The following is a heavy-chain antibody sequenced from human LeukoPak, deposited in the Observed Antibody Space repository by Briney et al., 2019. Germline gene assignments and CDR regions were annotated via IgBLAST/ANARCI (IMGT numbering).Heavy chain of an antibody. J-gene: IGHJ4*02. CDR2: IRYDGSNK. V-gene: IGHV3-30*02. Sequence: GGSLRLSCAASGFTISSYGMHWVRQAPGKGLEWVAFIRYDGSNKYYADSVKGRFTISRDNSKNTLYLQMNSLRAEDTAVYYCASDSSGWSAFDYWGQGTLVTVSS. CDR1: GFTISSYG. CDR3: ASDSSGWSAFDY. D-gene: IGHD6-19*01.